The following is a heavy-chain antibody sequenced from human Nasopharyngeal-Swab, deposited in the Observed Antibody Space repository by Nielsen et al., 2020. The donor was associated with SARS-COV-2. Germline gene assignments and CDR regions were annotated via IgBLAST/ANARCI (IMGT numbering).Heavy chain of an antibody. D-gene: IGHD3-10*01. J-gene: IGHJ6*02. V-gene: IGHV3-48*03. CDR1: GFTFSSYE. Sequence: GESLKISCAASGFTFSSYEMNWVRQAPGKRLEWVSYISSSGSTIYYADSVKGRFTISRDNAKNSLYLQMNSLRAEDTAVYYCARGGMVRGVIITYYYYGMDVWGQGTTVTVSS. CDR3: ARGGMVRGVIITYYYYGMDV. CDR2: ISSSGSTI.